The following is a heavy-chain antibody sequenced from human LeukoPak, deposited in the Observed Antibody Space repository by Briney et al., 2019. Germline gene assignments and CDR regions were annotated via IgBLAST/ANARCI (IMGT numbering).Heavy chain of an antibody. CDR3: ARDPKVAARGGDY. J-gene: IGHJ4*02. D-gene: IGHD6-6*01. CDR2: ISSSSTYK. CDR1: GFTFSSYE. V-gene: IGHV3-21*01. Sequence: GGSLRLSCAASGFTFSSYEMNWVRQAPGKGLEWVSSISSSSTYKYYADSVKGRFTISRDNAKNSLYLQMNSLRAEDTAVYYCARDPKVAARGGDYWGQGTLVTVSS.